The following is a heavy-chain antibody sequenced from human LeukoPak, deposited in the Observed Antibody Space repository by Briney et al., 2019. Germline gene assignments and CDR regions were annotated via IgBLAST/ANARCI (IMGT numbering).Heavy chain of an antibody. CDR1: GGSFSGYY. CDR2: INHSGST. J-gene: IGHJ4*02. D-gene: IGHD5-18*01. Sequence: SETLSLTCAVYGGSFSGYYWGWIRQPPGKGLEWIGEINHSGSTNYNPSLKSRVTISVDTSKNQFSLKLSSVTAADTAVYYCARGQPGTAMVHYFDYWGQGTLVTVSS. V-gene: IGHV4-34*01. CDR3: ARGQPGTAMVHYFDY.